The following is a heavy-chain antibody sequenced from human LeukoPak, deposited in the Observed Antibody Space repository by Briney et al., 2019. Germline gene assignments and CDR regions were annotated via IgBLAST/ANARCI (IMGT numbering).Heavy chain of an antibody. CDR2: IIPIFGTA. Sequence: SVKVSCKASGGTFSSYAISWVRQAPGRGLEWMGGIIPIFGTANYAQKFQGRVTMTEDTSTDTAYMELSSLRSEDTAVYYCATDLAPAGPLQNYWGQGTLVTVSS. J-gene: IGHJ4*02. V-gene: IGHV1-69*06. CDR1: GGTFSSYA. D-gene: IGHD6-13*01. CDR3: ATDLAPAGPLQNY.